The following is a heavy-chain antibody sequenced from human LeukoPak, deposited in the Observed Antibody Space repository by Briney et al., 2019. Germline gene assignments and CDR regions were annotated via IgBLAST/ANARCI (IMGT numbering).Heavy chain of an antibody. CDR2: IYYSGST. J-gene: IGHJ3*02. CDR1: GGSISSYY. CDR3: AREKFYYYGSGSYEANAFDI. V-gene: IGHV4-59*12. D-gene: IGHD3-10*01. Sequence: SETLSLTCTVSGGSISSYYWSWIRQPPGKGLEWIGYIYYSGSTNYNPSLKSRVTISVDTSKNQFSLKLSSVTAADTAVYYCAREKFYYYGSGSYEANAFDIWGQGTMVTVSS.